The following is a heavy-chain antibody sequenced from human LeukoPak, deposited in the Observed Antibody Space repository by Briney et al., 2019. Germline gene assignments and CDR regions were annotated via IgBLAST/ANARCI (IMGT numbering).Heavy chain of an antibody. V-gene: IGHV3-30*02. CDR1: GFTFSSYG. CDR3: AKDYDSSGYTDY. Sequence: GGSLRLSCAASGFTFSSYGMHWVRQAPGKGLEWVAVIWYDGSNKYYADSVKGRFTISRDNSKNTLYLQMNSLRAEDTAVYYCAKDYDSSGYTDYWGQGTLVTVSS. CDR2: IWYDGSNK. D-gene: IGHD3-22*01. J-gene: IGHJ4*02.